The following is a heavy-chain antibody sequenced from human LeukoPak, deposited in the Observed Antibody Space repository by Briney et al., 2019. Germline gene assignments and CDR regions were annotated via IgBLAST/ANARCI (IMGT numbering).Heavy chain of an antibody. CDR1: GFTFSSYA. J-gene: IGHJ4*02. D-gene: IGHD5-18*01. CDR2: ISGSGGST. V-gene: IGHV3-23*01. CDR3: AKAEKQLWYDLWFDY. Sequence: GGSLRLSCAASGFTFSSYAMGWVRQAPGKGLEWVSAISGSGGSTYYADSVKGRFTISRDNSKNTLYLQMNSLRAEGTAVYYCAKAEKQLWYDLWFDYWGQGTLVTVSS.